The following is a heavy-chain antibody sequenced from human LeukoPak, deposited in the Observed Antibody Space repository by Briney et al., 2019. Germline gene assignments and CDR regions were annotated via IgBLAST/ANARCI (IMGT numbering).Heavy chain of an antibody. CDR3: ARSGAGTAPAFDY. CDR1: GFTFSSYG. V-gene: IGHV3-30*03. CDR2: ISYDGSNK. J-gene: IGHJ4*02. Sequence: GGSLRLSCAASGFTFSSYGMHWVRQAPGKGLEWVAVISYDGSNKYYADSVKGRFTISRDNSKNTLYLQMNSLRAEDTAVYYCARSGAGTAPAFDYWGQGTLVTVSS. D-gene: IGHD1-26*01.